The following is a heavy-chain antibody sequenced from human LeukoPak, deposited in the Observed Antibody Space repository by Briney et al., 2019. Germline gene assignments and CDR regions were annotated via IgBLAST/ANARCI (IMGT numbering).Heavy chain of an antibody. CDR3: ALHGNSYGYSFDY. CDR1: GYTFTSYA. D-gene: IGHD5-18*01. CDR2: INTNTGNP. Sequence: ASVKVSCTASGYTFTSYAMNWVRQAPGQGLEWMGWINTNTGNPTYAQGFTGRFVFSLDTSVSTAYLQISSLKAEDTAVYYCALHGNSYGYSFDYWGQGTLVTVSS. V-gene: IGHV7-4-1*02. J-gene: IGHJ4*02.